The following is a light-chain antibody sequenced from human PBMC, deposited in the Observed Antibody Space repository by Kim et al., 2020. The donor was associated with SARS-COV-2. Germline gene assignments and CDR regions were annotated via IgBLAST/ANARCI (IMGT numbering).Light chain of an antibody. CDR3: QTWATAIRV. Sequence: QLVLTQSPSASAPPGASVKVTCALDSGHSKNATAWHQKQPEKDPRFLMTHTSDGCQTKGDGIPDRWSASSSGAERYLPISSLQSEDEADSYCQTWATAIRVFAGGTNLTVL. V-gene: IGLV4-69*01. CDR1: SGHSKNA. CDR2: HTSDGCQ. J-gene: IGLJ3*02.